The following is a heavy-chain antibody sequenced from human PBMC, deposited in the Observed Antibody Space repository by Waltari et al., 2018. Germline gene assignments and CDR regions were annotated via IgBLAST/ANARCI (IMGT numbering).Heavy chain of an antibody. CDR1: GGTFSSYA. Sequence: QVQLVQSGAEVKKPGSSVKVSCKASGGTFSSYAISWVRQAPGQGLEWMGGIIPIFGTANYAQKCQGRVTITADKSTSTAYMELSSLRSEDTAVYYCARLPYCSSTSSCDAFDIWGQGTMVTVSS. J-gene: IGHJ3*02. CDR2: IIPIFGTA. CDR3: ARLPYCSSTSSCDAFDI. V-gene: IGHV1-69*14. D-gene: IGHD2-2*01.